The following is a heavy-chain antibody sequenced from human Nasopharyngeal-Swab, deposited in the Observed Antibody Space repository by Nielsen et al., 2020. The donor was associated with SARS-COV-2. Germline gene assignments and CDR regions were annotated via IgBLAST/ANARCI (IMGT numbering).Heavy chain of an antibody. V-gene: IGHV3-23*01. D-gene: IGHD2-2*01. Sequence: GESLKISCAASGFTFDDYAMHWVRQAPGKGLEWVSLISGSGGSTYYADSVKGRFTISRDNSKNTLYLQMNSLRAEDTAVYYCAKDLNSEGYCSSTSCYVLDYYGMDVWGQGTTVTVSS. CDR3: AKDLNSEGYCSSTSCYVLDYYGMDV. CDR1: GFTFDDYA. J-gene: IGHJ6*02. CDR2: ISGSGGST.